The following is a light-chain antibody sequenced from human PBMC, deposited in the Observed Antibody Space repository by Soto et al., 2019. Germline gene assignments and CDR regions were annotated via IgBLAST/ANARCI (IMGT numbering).Light chain of an antibody. Sequence: EIVMTQSPANLSVSPGDRAILSCRASQSVSNHLAWYQQQPGQAPRLLIYDASTRATGIPARFSGSGSGTDFNLTISSLESEDFAVDFCQQFGHLPPFTFGQGTKLEIK. CDR3: QQFGHLPPFT. J-gene: IGKJ2*01. CDR1: QSVSNH. V-gene: IGKV3-15*01. CDR2: DAS.